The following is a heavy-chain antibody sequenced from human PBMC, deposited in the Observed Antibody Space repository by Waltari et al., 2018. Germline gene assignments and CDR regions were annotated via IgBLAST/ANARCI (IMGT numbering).Heavy chain of an antibody. D-gene: IGHD3-16*02. Sequence: QVQLVESGGGVVQPGRSLRLSCAASGFTFSSYGMHWVRQAQGKGLEWVAVIWYDGSNKYYADSGKGRFTISRDNSKNTLYLQMNSLRAEDTAMYYCARDGEVWGSYRFDYWGQGTLVTVSS. V-gene: IGHV3-33*01. J-gene: IGHJ4*02. CDR1: GFTFSSYG. CDR3: ARDGEVWGSYRFDY. CDR2: IWYDGSNK.